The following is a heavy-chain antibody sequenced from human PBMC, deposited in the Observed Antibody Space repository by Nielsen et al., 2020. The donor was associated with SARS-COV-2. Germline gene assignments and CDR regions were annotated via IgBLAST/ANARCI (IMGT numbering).Heavy chain of an antibody. J-gene: IGHJ4*02. Sequence: GESLKISCAASGFTFSNYWMTWVRQAPGKGLEWVANIKQDGSEKYYADSVKGRFTISRDNSKNTLYLQMNSLRAEDTAVYYCAREMSGVAGPDYWGQGTLVTVSS. CDR1: GFTFSNYW. CDR3: AREMSGVAGPDY. V-gene: IGHV3-7*01. D-gene: IGHD6-19*01. CDR2: IKQDGSEK.